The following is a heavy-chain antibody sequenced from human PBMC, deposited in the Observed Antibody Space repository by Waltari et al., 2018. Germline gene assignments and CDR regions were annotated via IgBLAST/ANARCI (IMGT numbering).Heavy chain of an antibody. V-gene: IGHV1-69-2*01. CDR2: VDPEDGEK. CDR1: GYPFTHYY. J-gene: IGHJ4*02. Sequence: EVQLVQSGAEVKKPWATVNISFKVSGYPFTHYYIHLVQQAPGNGLEWMGLVDPEDGEKIYEEKFKGRVTITADTSTDTAYMELSSLRSEDTAVYYCATGGSQQLVIMGFDYWGQGTLVTVSS. D-gene: IGHD6-13*01. CDR3: ATGGSQQLVIMGFDY.